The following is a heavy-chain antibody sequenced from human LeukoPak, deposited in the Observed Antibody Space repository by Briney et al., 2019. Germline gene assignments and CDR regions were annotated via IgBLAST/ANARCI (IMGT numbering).Heavy chain of an antibody. J-gene: IGHJ1*01. CDR1: GFSLSTSGVG. D-gene: IGHD3-22*01. Sequence: KESGPTLVKPTQTLTLTCIFSGFSLSTSGVGVGWIRQPPGKALEWLALIYWDDNKRYSPSLKSRVTITKDTSKNQVVLTMTNMDPVDTATYYCAHRPLYYYDSSGCSFSAEYFQHWGQGTLVTVSS. V-gene: IGHV2-5*02. CDR3: AHRPLYYYDSSGCSFSAEYFQH. CDR2: IYWDDNK.